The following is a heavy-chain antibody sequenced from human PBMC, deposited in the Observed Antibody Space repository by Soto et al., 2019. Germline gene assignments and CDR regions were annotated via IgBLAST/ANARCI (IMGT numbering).Heavy chain of an antibody. CDR1: GYTLTSYG. CDR2: ISAYNGNT. CDR3: ATADYYDSSGYYHY. J-gene: IGHJ4*02. V-gene: IGHV1-18*04. Sequence: GASGKCSGNASGYTLTSYGISWVREALGQGLEWMGWISAYNGNTNYAQKLQGRVTMTTDTSTSTAYMELRSPRSDDTAVYYCATADYYDSSGYYHYWGQGTLVTVSS. D-gene: IGHD3-22*01.